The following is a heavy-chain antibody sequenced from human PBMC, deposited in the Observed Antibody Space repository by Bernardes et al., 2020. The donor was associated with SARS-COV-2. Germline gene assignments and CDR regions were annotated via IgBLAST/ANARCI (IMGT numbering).Heavy chain of an antibody. D-gene: IGHD1-1*01. Sequence: GSVSLSCVASGFTFNSYIMYWVRQAPGKGLEYVSVINSDGSTTYYANSVKGRFTISRDNSKSTLYLQMGSLRADDMAVYYCARDGGWNNFDYWGQGTLVTVSS. CDR1: GFTFNSYI. J-gene: IGHJ4*02. CDR3: ARDGGWNNFDY. V-gene: IGHV3-64*01. CDR2: INSDGSTT.